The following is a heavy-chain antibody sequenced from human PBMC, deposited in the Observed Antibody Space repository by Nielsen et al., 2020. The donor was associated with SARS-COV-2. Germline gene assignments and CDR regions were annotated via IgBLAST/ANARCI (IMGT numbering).Heavy chain of an antibody. V-gene: IGHV4-61*05. J-gene: IGHJ6*04. CDR2: IYYSGST. D-gene: IGHD3-3*01. CDR1: GGSISSSSYY. Sequence: SETLSLTCTVSGGSISSSSYYWGWIRQPPGKGLEWIGYIYYSGSTNYNPSLKSRVTISVDTSKNQFSLKLSSVTAADTAVYYCARQGYYDFWSGYYNSFGVWGKGTTVTVSS. CDR3: ARQGYYDFWSGYYNSFGV.